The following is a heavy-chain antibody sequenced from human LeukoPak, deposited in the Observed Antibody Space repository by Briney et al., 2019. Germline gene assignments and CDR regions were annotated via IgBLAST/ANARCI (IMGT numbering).Heavy chain of an antibody. Sequence: PSETLSPTCAVSGYSISSGYYWGWIRQPPGKGLEWIGSIYHSGSTYYNPSLKSRVTISVDTSKNQFSLKLSSVTAADTAVYYCARHTLEYYYDSSGYGFDYWGQGTLVTVSS. CDR2: IYHSGST. V-gene: IGHV4-38-2*01. CDR1: GYSISSGYY. CDR3: ARHTLEYYYDSSGYGFDY. J-gene: IGHJ4*02. D-gene: IGHD3-22*01.